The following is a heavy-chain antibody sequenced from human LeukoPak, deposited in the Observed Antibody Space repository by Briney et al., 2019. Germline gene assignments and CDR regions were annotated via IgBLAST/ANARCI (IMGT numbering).Heavy chain of an antibody. Sequence: GGSLRLSCAASGFTFSSYGMHWVRQAPGKGLEWVAFIRYDGSNKYYADSVKGRFTISRDNSKNTLYLQMNSLRAEDTAVYYCAKEGSSSSREYDYWGQGTLVTVSS. V-gene: IGHV3-30*02. CDR3: AKEGSSSSREYDY. D-gene: IGHD6-13*01. CDR2: IRYDGSNK. J-gene: IGHJ4*02. CDR1: GFTFSSYG.